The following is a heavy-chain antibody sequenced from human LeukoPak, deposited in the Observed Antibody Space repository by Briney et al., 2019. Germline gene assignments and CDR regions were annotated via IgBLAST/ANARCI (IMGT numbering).Heavy chain of an antibody. CDR2: IYTSGST. CDR1: GGSMSSYY. Sequence: SETLSLTCTVSGGSMSSYYWTWIRQPAGKGLEWIGRIYTSGSTYYNPSLNSRVTMSVDTSKNQFSLKLTSVTAADTAVYYCLGYYYYGMDVWGQGTTVTVSS. CDR3: LGYYYYGMDV. J-gene: IGHJ6*02. V-gene: IGHV4-4*07.